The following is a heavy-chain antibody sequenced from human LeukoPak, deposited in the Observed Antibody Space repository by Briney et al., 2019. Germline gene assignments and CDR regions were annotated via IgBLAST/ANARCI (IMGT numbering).Heavy chain of an antibody. CDR1: GYTFTNYG. D-gene: IGHD3-22*01. J-gene: IGHJ3*02. CDR3: ARDIYDSSGGDAFDI. Sequence: ASVKVSCKASGYTFTNYGISWVRQAPGQGLEWMGWISAYNGNTNYAQKLQGRVTMTTDTSTSTAYMELRSLRSDDTAVYYCARDIYDSSGGDAFDIWGQGTMVTVSS. CDR2: ISAYNGNT. V-gene: IGHV1-18*01.